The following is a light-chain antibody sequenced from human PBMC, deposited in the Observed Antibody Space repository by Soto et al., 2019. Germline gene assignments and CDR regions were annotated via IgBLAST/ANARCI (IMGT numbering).Light chain of an antibody. V-gene: IGKV1-5*01. CDR2: DVS. CDR1: QSINAW. J-gene: IGKJ1*01. Sequence: DLQMTQSPSNLSESVGDSFTVTCRASQSINAWLAWYQQKPGKAPKLLXYDVSTLASGVPSRFSGSGSGTDFTLTISSLQPEDFATYYCQQSYSTPPGTFGHGTKVDIK. CDR3: QQSYSTPPGT.